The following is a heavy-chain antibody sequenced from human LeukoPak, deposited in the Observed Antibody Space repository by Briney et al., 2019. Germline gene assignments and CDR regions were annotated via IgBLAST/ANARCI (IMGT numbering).Heavy chain of an antibody. D-gene: IGHD5-12*01. CDR2: ISSSGSII. V-gene: IGHV3-11*01. J-gene: IGHJ4*02. CDR3: AVHNSGFCY. Sequence: SGGSLRLSCAASGFTFSDYYMSWIRQAPGKGLEWVSYISSSGSIIYYADSVKGRFTISRDNSKNTLYLQMNSLRAEDTAVYYCAVHNSGFCYWGQGTQVTVSS. CDR1: GFTFSDYY.